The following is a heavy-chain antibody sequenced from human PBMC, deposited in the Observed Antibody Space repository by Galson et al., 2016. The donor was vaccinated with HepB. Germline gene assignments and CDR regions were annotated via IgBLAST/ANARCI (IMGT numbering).Heavy chain of an antibody. CDR2: ISYDGSRK. D-gene: IGHD3-16*01. CDR1: GFTFSSYS. Sequence: SLRLSCAASGFTFSSYSMFWVRQAPGKGLEWVAAISYDGSRKYYADSVKGRFTITRDNSKNTLYLQMDGLRSEDTAVYYCVRGGGSPGHRYFDLWGRGTLVPVSS. V-gene: IGHV3-30-3*01. CDR3: VRGGGSPGHRYFDL. J-gene: IGHJ2*01.